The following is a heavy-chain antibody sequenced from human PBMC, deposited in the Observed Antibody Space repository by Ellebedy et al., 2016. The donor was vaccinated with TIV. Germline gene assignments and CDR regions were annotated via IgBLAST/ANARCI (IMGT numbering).Heavy chain of an antibody. CDR3: AKVPIFGVVTHYFDY. CDR1: GFTFSSYA. D-gene: IGHD3-3*02. V-gene: IGHV3-23*01. J-gene: IGHJ4*02. Sequence: PGGSLRLSCTASGFTFSSYAMSWARQAPGKGLEWGASIVGSGSTTYYADSVKGRFSVSRDNSKNTLYLQMNRLRAADTALYYCAKVPIFGVVTHYFDYWGRGTLVTVSS. CDR2: IVGSGSTT.